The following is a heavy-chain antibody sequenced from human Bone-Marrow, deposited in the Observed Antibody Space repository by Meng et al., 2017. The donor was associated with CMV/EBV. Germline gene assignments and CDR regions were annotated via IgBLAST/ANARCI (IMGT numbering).Heavy chain of an antibody. D-gene: IGHD2-2*01. CDR2: IKSKANSYAT. V-gene: IGHV3-73*01. Sequence: GESLKISCAASGLDFSDSIMHWVRQPSGKVLEWIARIKSKANSYATAFAASVKDRCTISRDDSKNTAYLQMNSLKTEDTAVYYCTRQGCESDSPVIRYCINTSQRPFDYWGQGTLVTVSS. CDR1: GLDFSDSI. CDR3: TRQGCESDSPVIRYCINTSQRPFDY. J-gene: IGHJ4*02.